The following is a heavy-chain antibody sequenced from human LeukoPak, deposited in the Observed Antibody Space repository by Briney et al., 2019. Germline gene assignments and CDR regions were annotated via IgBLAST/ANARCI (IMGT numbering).Heavy chain of an antibody. CDR1: GGTFSSYA. CDR3: ASHNVYYDFWSGYREYDAFDI. Sequence: SVKVSCKASGGTFSSYAISWVRQAPGQGLEWMGGIIPIFGTANYAQKFQGRVTITADESMSTAYMELSSLRSEDTAVYYCASHNVYYDFWSGYREYDAFDIWGQGTLVTVSS. J-gene: IGHJ4*02. D-gene: IGHD3-3*01. CDR2: IIPIFGTA. V-gene: IGHV1-69*13.